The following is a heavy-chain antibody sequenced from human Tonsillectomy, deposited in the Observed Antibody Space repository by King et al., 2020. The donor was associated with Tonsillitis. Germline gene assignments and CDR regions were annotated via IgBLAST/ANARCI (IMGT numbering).Heavy chain of an antibody. CDR1: GFTFDDYT. D-gene: IGHD2-15*01. J-gene: IGHJ4*02. Sequence: QLVQSGGVVVQPGGSLRLSCAASGFTFDDYTMHWVRQAPGKGLEWVSLISWDVGSTYYAESVKGRFTISRDNSKNSLYLQMNSLRTEDTALYSCAKGGGSSGSCYSLDDWGQGTLVTVSS. CDR2: ISWDVGST. V-gene: IGHV3-43*01. CDR3: AKGGGSSGSCYSLDD.